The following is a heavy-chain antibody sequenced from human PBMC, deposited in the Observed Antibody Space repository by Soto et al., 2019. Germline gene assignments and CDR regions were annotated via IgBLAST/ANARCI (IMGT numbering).Heavy chain of an antibody. Sequence: ASVKVSCKASGYTFTSYGISWVRQAPGQGLEWMGCISAYNGNTNYAQKLQGRVTMTTDTSTSTAYMELRSLRSVDMAVYYCARWGLTYYDFWSGYYTSKYFDYWG. CDR3: ARWGLTYYDFWSGYYTSKYFDY. CDR1: GYTFTSYG. D-gene: IGHD3-3*01. J-gene: IGHJ4*01. V-gene: IGHV1-18*03. CDR2: ISAYNGNT.